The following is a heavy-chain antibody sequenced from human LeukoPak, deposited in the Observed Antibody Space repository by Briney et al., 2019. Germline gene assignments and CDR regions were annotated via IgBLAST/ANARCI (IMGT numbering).Heavy chain of an antibody. J-gene: IGHJ6*03. D-gene: IGHD5-12*01. Sequence: SETLSLTCTVSGGSISSYYWSWIRQPPGKGLEYIGYIYYSGSTNYKSSLKSRVTISVDTSKNHFSLKLSPVTAADTAVYYCARTTEGGYSGYFYYYYMDVWGKGTTVTISS. V-gene: IGHV4-59*01. CDR1: GGSISSYY. CDR3: ARTTEGGYSGYFYYYYMDV. CDR2: IYYSGST.